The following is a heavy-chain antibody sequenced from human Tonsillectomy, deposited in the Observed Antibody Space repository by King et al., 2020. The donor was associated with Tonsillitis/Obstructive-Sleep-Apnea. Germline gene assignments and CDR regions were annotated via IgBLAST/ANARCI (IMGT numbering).Heavy chain of an antibody. CDR1: GGSFSGYY. CDR2: IDHSGST. CDR3: AREHSSRLDY. J-gene: IGHJ4*02. Sequence: VQLQQWGAGLLKPSETLSLTCAVYGGSFSGYYWNWIRQPPGKGREWIGEIDHSGSTNYNPPLKSRVTISVDTSKNQFSLKLSSVTAADTAVYFCAREHSSRLDYWGQGALVTVSS. D-gene: IGHD6-13*01. V-gene: IGHV4-34*01.